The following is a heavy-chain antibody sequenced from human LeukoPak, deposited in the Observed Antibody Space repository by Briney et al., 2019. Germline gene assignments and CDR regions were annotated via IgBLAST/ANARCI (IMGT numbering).Heavy chain of an antibody. CDR1: GGSFSGYY. D-gene: IGHD3-3*01. CDR3: ARFTSLRLYYYYYMDV. CDR2: INHSGST. V-gene: IGHV4-34*01. J-gene: IGHJ6*03. Sequence: SETLSLTCAVYGGSFSGYYWSWIRQPPGKGLEWIGEINHSGSTNYNPSLKSRVTISVDTSKNQFSLKLSSVTAADTAVYYCARFTSLRLYYYYYMDVWGKGTTVTVSS.